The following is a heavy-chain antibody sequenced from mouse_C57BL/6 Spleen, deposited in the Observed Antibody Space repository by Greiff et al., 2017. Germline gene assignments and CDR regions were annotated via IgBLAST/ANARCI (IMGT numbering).Heavy chain of an antibody. J-gene: IGHJ4*01. CDR3: AREGVTTENAMDY. CDR1: GYSITSGYY. D-gene: IGHD2-2*01. V-gene: IGHV3-6*01. CDR2: ISYDGSN. Sequence: DVQLQESGPGLVQPSQSLSLTCSVTGYSITSGYYWNWIRQFPGNKLEWMGYISYDGSNNYNPSLKNRISITRDTPTNQFFLKLNSVTTADTATYYCAREGVTTENAMDYWGQGTSVTVSS.